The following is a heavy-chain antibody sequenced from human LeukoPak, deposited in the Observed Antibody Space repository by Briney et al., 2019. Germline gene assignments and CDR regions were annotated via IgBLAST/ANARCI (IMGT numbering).Heavy chain of an antibody. V-gene: IGHV3-53*01. D-gene: IGHD3-9*01. J-gene: IGHJ3*02. CDR3: ANVLRYFAWMSRNKKQDAFDI. CDR2: IYRGGST. CDR1: GFTVSSNY. Sequence: GGTLRLSCAASGFTVSSNYMSWVRQAPGKGLEWVLVIYRGGSTYYADSVKGRFTISRDNSKQTMYLQMNSPRAEDTAVYYCANVLRYFAWMSRNKKQDAFDIWGQGTMVTVFS.